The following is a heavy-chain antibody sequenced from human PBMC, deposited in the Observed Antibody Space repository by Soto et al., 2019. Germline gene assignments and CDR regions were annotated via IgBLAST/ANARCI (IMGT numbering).Heavy chain of an antibody. J-gene: IGHJ3*02. CDR2: IYYSGST. CDR3: ARRGYGSGSYVIGAFDI. D-gene: IGHD3-10*01. CDR1: GGSISSSSYY. Sequence: QLQLQESGPGLVKPSETLSLTCTVSGGSISSSSYYWGWIRQPPGKGLEWIGSIYYSGSTYYNPSLKSRVTISVDTSKNQFSLKLSSVTAADTAVYYCARRGYGSGSYVIGAFDIWGQGTMVTVSS. V-gene: IGHV4-39*01.